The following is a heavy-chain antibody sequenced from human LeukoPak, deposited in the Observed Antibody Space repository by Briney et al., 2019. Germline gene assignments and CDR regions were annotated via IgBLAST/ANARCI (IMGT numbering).Heavy chain of an antibody. Sequence: PSETLSLTCTVSGGSISSSSYYWGWIRQPPGKGLEWIGYIYYSGSTYYNPSLKSRVTISVDTSKNQFSLKLSSVTAADTAVYYCARDHRERFYAGEAWGQGTLITVSS. D-gene: IGHD3-3*01. CDR1: GGSISSSSYY. V-gene: IGHV4-30-4*08. CDR2: IYYSGST. CDR3: ARDHRERFYAGEA. J-gene: IGHJ5*02.